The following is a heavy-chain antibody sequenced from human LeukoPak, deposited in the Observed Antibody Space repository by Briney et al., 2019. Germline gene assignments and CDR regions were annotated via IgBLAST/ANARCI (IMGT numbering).Heavy chain of an antibody. Sequence: GGSLRLSCAASGFTFSSYAMHWVRQAPGKGLEWVAVISYDGSNKYYADSVKGRFTISRDNSKNTLYLQMNSLRAEDTAVYYCARESARDYVWGSYRHFDYWGQGTLVTVSS. CDR1: GFTFSSYA. V-gene: IGHV3-30-3*01. CDR2: ISYDGSNK. D-gene: IGHD3-16*02. CDR3: ARESARDYVWGSYRHFDY. J-gene: IGHJ4*02.